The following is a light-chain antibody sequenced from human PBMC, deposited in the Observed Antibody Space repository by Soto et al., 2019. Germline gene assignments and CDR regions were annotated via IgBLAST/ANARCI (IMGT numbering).Light chain of an antibody. J-gene: IGKJ2*01. Sequence: ETVLTQSPGTLSLSPGESATLSCRASQSVSNKYLVWYQHKPGQAPRLLIHGASSRATGIPDGFSGSGSGTDFTLTIIRLEPADSAVYYCQQCGSSPYTFGQGTKLEI. CDR3: QQCGSSPYT. CDR2: GAS. CDR1: QSVSNKY. V-gene: IGKV3-20*01.